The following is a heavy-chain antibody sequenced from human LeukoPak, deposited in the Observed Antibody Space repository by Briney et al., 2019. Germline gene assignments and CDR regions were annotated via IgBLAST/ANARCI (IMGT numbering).Heavy chain of an antibody. CDR1: GFTFSSYW. D-gene: IGHD3-3*01. Sequence: GGSLRLSCAASGFTFSSYWMHWVRQAPGKGRVWVSRINSDGSSTSYADSVKGRFTISRDNAKNTLYLQMNSLRAEDTAVYYCARVGPPYYDFWSGFDYYYYGMDVWGQGTTVTVS. CDR3: ARVGPPYYDFWSGFDYYYYGMDV. CDR2: INSDGSST. J-gene: IGHJ6*02. V-gene: IGHV3-74*01.